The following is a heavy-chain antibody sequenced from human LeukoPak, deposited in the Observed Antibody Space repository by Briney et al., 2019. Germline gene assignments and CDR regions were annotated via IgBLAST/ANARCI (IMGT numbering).Heavy chain of an antibody. CDR3: ARVYVDIVATIRPYCFDY. CDR2: IYSGGST. Sequence: PGGSLRLSCAASGFTVSSNYVSWVRQAPGKGLEWVSVIYSGGSTYYADSVKGRFTISRDNSKNTLYLQMNSLRAEDTAVYYCARVYVDIVATIRPYCFDYWGQGTLVTVSS. D-gene: IGHD5-12*01. J-gene: IGHJ4*02. CDR1: GFTVSSNY. V-gene: IGHV3-53*01.